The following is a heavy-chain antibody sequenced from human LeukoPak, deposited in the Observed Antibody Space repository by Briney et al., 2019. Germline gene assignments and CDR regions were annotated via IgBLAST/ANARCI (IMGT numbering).Heavy chain of an antibody. CDR3: ARVLSGSWDWFDP. CDR1: GFSFSRYW. J-gene: IGHJ5*02. D-gene: IGHD3-22*01. CDR2: INPDGSTT. Sequence: GGSLRLSCAASGFSFSRYWIHRVRQAPGKGLEWVSRINPDGSTTTYADSVKGRFTISRDNAENTVYLQMNSLRAEDTAVYYCARVLSGSWDWFDPWGQGTLVTVSS. V-gene: IGHV3-74*01.